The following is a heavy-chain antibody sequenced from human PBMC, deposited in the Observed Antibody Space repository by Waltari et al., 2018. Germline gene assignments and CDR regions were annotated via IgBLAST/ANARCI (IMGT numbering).Heavy chain of an antibody. J-gene: IGHJ4*02. Sequence: QLQLQQWGAGRLKPSETVSLTCAAYGGSFSGYYCSGIRQPPGKELEWIGEINHRGSTNYNPALKSRLTISVDTSKNQFSLKLSSVTAADTAVYYCARSGERGHSYWGQGTLVTVSS. V-gene: IGHV4-34*01. CDR3: ARSGERGHSY. CDR1: GGSFSGYY. D-gene: IGHD2-15*01. CDR2: INHRGST.